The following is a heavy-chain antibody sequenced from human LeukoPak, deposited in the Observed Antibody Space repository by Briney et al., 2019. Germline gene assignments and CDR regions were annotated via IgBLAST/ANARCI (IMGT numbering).Heavy chain of an antibody. V-gene: IGHV3-43*02. Sequence: VQPGGSLRLSCAASGITFDDYAMHWVRQAPGKGVEWVSLISGDGGSTYYADSVKGRFTISRDNSKNSLYLQMNSLRTEDTALHYCAKLKDILTGFIDYWGQGTLVTVSS. D-gene: IGHD3-9*01. CDR1: GITFDDYA. CDR3: AKLKDILTGFIDY. J-gene: IGHJ4*02. CDR2: ISGDGGST.